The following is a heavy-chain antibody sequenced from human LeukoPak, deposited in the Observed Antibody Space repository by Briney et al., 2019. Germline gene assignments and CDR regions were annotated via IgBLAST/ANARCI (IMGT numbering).Heavy chain of an antibody. Sequence: SETLSLTCAVFGGSFSGYYWSWIRQPPGKGLEWIGEINHSGSTNYNPSLKSRVTISVDTSKNQFSLKLSSVTAADTAVYYCARGRDSSGWRPTDYWGHGTLVTVSS. CDR1: GGSFSGYY. CDR3: ARGRDSSGWRPTDY. CDR2: INHSGST. D-gene: IGHD6-19*01. V-gene: IGHV4-34*01. J-gene: IGHJ4*01.